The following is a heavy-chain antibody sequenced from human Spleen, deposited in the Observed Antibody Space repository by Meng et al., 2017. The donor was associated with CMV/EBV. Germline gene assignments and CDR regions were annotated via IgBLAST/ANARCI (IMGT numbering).Heavy chain of an antibody. CDR2: ISPIFGTA. Sequence: VRRAPGQALEWMGGISPIFGTANYAQKFQGRVTITTDESTSTAYMELSSLRSEDTAVYYCARDGTRSDMEGSSTSWHYYYGMDVWGQGTTVTVSS. CDR3: ARDGTRSDMEGSSTSWHYYYGMDV. D-gene: IGHD2-2*01. J-gene: IGHJ6*02. V-gene: IGHV1-69*05.